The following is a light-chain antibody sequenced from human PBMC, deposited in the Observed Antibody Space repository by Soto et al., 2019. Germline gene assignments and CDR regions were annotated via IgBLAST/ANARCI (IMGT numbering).Light chain of an antibody. CDR3: QQRSDGPLYT. CDR2: DAS. Sequence: EVLLTQSPATLSLSPGERATLSCRASQSVSRFLAWYQHKPGQAPRLLISDASNRATVIPARFSGSGSGTEFTLTISSLEPEDFAVYYCQQRSDGPLYTFGQGTKLEMK. J-gene: IGKJ2*01. V-gene: IGKV3-11*01. CDR1: QSVSRF.